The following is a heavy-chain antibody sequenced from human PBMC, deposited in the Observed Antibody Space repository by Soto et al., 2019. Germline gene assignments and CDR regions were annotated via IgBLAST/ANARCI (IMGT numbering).Heavy chain of an antibody. CDR2: ISYDGSNK. CDR1: GFTFSSYA. Sequence: QVQLVESGGGVVQPGRSLRLSCAASGFTFSSYAMHWVRQAPGKGLEWVAVISYDGSNKYYADSVKGRFTISRDNSKNTLYLQMNSLRAEDTAVDYCARGLPNYVDYDGWYFDLWGRGTLFTVSS. D-gene: IGHD4-17*01. V-gene: IGHV3-30-3*01. J-gene: IGHJ2*01. CDR3: ARGLPNYVDYDGWYFDL.